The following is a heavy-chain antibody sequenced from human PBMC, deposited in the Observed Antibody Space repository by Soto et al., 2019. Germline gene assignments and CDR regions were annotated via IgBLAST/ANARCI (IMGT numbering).Heavy chain of an antibody. D-gene: IGHD3-22*01. CDR2: IRRRAKNYAT. V-gene: IGHV3-73*02. Sequence: EVQLVESGGDLVQPGGSLKLSCAASGFTFSGSAMHWVRQASGKGLEWVGHIRRRAKNYATVYAASVKGRFIISRDDSKNTAYLQINCLKTADTAVYYCTRTFDGSDYSSPDFDYWGQGTLVTVSS. CDR1: GFTFSGSA. J-gene: IGHJ4*02. CDR3: TRTFDGSDYSSPDFDY.